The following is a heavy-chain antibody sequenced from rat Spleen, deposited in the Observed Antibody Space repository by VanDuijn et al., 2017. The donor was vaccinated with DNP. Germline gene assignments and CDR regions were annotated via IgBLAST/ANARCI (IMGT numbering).Heavy chain of an antibody. CDR1: GFTFSSFP. CDR2: ISTSGGST. D-gene: IGHD1-10*01. Sequence: EVQLVESGGGLVQPGRSMKLSCAASGFTFSSFPMAWVRQAPTKGLEWVATISTSGGSTYYRDSVKGRFTISRDNAKSTLYLQMNSLRSEDTATYYCTRVVTIYYFDYWGQGVMVTVSS. CDR3: TRVVTIYYFDY. J-gene: IGHJ2*01. V-gene: IGHV5-46*01.